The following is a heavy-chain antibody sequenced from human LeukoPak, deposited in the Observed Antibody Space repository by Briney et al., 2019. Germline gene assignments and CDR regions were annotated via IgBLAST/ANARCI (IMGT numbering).Heavy chain of an antibody. V-gene: IGHV3-11*01. Sequence: SGGSLRLSCAASGFTFSDYYMSWIRQAPGKGLEWVSYISSSGSTIYYADSVKGRFTISRDNAKNSLYLQMNSLRAEDTAVYYCARGRYHNRDYGDYLLLNYFGYWGQGTLVTVSS. CDR3: ARGRYHNRDYGDYLLLNYFGY. J-gene: IGHJ4*02. D-gene: IGHD4-17*01. CDR2: ISSSGSTI. CDR1: GFTFSDYY.